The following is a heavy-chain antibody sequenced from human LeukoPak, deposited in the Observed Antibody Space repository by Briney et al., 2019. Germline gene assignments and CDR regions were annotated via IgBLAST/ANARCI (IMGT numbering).Heavy chain of an antibody. CDR1: GFTFNNYG. CDR3: AKARGGFGELLTPDY. D-gene: IGHD3-10*01. V-gene: IGHV3-30*18. CDR2: IWYGGSNK. J-gene: IGHJ4*02. Sequence: GRSPRLSCAASGFTFNNYGMHWVRQAPGKGLEWVAVIWYGGSNKYYADSVKGRFTISRDNSKNTLYLQMNSLRAEDTAVYYCAKARGGFGELLTPDYWGQGTLVTVSS.